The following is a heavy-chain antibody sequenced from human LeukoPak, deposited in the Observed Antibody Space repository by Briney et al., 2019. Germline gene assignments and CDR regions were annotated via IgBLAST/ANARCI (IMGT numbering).Heavy chain of an antibody. D-gene: IGHD1-1*01. CDR1: GGSFSSYY. CDR2: ISYSGST. CDR3: AREGTAGTNLNWFDP. V-gene: IGHV4-59*01. J-gene: IGHJ5*02. Sequence: SETLSLTCAVYGGSFSSYYWSWIRQPPGKGLEWIGYISYSGSTNFNPSLKSRVTISVDTSKNQFSLKLSSVTAADTAVYYCAREGTAGTNLNWFDPWGQGTLVTVSS.